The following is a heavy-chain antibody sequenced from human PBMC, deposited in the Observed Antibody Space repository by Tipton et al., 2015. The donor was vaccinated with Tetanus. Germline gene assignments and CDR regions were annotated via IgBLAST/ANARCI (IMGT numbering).Heavy chain of an antibody. J-gene: IGHJ5*02. CDR1: GGSICINNW. CDR3: VRSRGRYLMDS. CDR2: IYNCGTT. D-gene: IGHD1-26*01. V-gene: IGHV4-4*01. Sequence: LRLSCDVSGGSICINNWWSWVRQSPGKGLEWIGEIYNCGTTNYNPSLKSRVTLSLDKSKNQLYLRLTSVTAADTATYFCVRSRGRYLMDSWGPVTLVTVSS.